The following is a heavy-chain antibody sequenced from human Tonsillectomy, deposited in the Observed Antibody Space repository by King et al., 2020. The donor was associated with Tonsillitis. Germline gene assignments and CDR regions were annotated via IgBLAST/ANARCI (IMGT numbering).Heavy chain of an antibody. J-gene: IGHJ4*02. CDR3: ASLGFGFHDY. V-gene: IGHV3-74*01. CDR1: GFTFSSYW. CDR2: ISSDGSST. Sequence: VQLVESGGGLVQPGGSLRLSCAASGFTFSSYWMHWVRQAPGKGLVWVSRISSDGSSTTYADSVKGRFTISRDNAKNTLYLQMNSLRAEDTAVYYCASLGFGFHDYWGQGTLVTVSS. D-gene: IGHD3-10*01.